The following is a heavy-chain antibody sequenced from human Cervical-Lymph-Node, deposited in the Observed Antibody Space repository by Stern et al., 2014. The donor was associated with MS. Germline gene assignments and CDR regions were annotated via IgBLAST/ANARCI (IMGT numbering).Heavy chain of an antibody. Sequence: QLVQSGAEVERPGASVRVSCKASGYTFTAYFLHWVRQAPGQGLEWMGWISHKTGSATYAQKFHDRVTMTRDTSINTGYMEVSSLRSDDTAVYYCARDRGSYSDYWGQGTLVAVSS. CDR1: GYTFTAYF. CDR2: ISHKTGSA. D-gene: IGHD1-26*01. V-gene: IGHV1-2*02. J-gene: IGHJ4*02. CDR3: ARDRGSYSDY.